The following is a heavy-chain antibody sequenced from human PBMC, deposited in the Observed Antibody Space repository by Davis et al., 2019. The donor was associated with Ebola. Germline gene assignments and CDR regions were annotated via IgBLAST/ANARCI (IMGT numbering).Heavy chain of an antibody. Sequence: GESLKISCAASGFTFSSYAMHWVRQAPGKGLEWVAVISYDGSNKYYADSVKGRFTLSRDNAKNSVYLQMNSLRAEDTAVYYCAREREQQLVHYYYGLDVWGLGTTVTVSS. V-gene: IGHV3-30-3*01. CDR3: AREREQQLVHYYYGLDV. CDR2: ISYDGSNK. CDR1: GFTFSSYA. J-gene: IGHJ6*02. D-gene: IGHD6-13*01.